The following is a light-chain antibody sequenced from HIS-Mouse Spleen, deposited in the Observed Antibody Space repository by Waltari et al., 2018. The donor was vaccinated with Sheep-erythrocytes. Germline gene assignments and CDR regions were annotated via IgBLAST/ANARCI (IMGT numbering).Light chain of an antibody. CDR3: QQFNNYPRT. Sequence: DIQMTQSPSTLSASVGDSVTITCRASQSISSWLAWYQQKPGKAPKLLIYKASSLESGVPSRFSGSGSGTEFTLTISSLQPEDFATYYCQQFNNYPRTFGQGTKVEIK. CDR1: QSISSW. J-gene: IGKJ1*01. V-gene: IGKV1-5*03. CDR2: KAS.